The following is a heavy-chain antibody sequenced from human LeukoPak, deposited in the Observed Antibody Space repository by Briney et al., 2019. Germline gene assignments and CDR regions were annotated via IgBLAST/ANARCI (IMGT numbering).Heavy chain of an antibody. D-gene: IGHD4-17*01. Sequence: SVKVSCKASGGTFSSYAISWVRQAPGQGLEWMGRIIPILGIANYAQKFQGRVTITADKSTSTAYMELSSLRSEDTAVYYCARDLGDSGAPRERFDPWGQGTLVTVSS. CDR2: IIPILGIA. CDR3: ARDLGDSGAPRERFDP. V-gene: IGHV1-69*04. CDR1: GGTFSSYA. J-gene: IGHJ5*02.